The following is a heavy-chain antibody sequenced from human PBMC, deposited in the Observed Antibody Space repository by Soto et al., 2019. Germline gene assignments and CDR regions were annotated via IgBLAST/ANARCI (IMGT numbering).Heavy chain of an antibody. CDR3: VRGCGRSSCPYYFDY. CDR1: AFTFSTYW. V-gene: IGHV3-7*01. D-gene: IGHD2-2*01. J-gene: IGHJ4*02. Sequence: EVQLVESGGGLVQPGGSLRLSCAASAFTFSTYWMSWLRQAPGKGLEWVATIKQDGSEKYHVDSVKGRFTISRDNDKESLYLEMNSLRAEDTAVYFCVRGCGRSSCPYYFDYWGQGSLVTVSS. CDR2: IKQDGSEK.